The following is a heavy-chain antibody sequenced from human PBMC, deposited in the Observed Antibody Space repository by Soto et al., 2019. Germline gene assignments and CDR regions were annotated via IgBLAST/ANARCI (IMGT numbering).Heavy chain of an antibody. CDR1: GDSVSSNSAA. CDR3: ARAGTEYSYGLWYFDY. V-gene: IGHV6-1*01. CDR2: TYYRSKWYN. J-gene: IGHJ4*02. D-gene: IGHD5-18*01. Sequence: QPLSLTCVISGDSVSSNSAAWNWIRQSPSRGLEWLGRTYYRSKWYNDYAVSVKSRITINPDTSKNQFSLQLNSVTPEDTAVYYCARAGTEYSYGLWYFDYWGQGTLVTVSS.